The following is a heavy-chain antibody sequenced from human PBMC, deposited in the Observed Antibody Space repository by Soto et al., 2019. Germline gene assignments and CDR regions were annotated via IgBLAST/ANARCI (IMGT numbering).Heavy chain of an antibody. CDR1: GFIVNSNY. D-gene: IGHD4-17*01. V-gene: IGHV3-53*04. CDR3: ARVYGDYGGVFEY. CDR2: IYSGGYT. Sequence: PGGSLRLSCAASGFIVNSNYMSWVRQVPGKRLEWVSVIYSGGYTHYADSVKGRFTISRHNIKNTLYLQMNSLRAEDTAVYYCARVYGDYGGVFEYWGQGTQVNVSS. J-gene: IGHJ4*02.